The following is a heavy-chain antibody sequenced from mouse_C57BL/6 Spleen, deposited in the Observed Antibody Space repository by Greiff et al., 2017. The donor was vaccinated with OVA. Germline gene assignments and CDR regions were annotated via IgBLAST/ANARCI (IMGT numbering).Heavy chain of an antibody. V-gene: IGHV1-63*01. J-gene: IGHJ1*03. Sequence: QVQLQQSGAELVRPGTSVKMSCKASGYTFTNYWIGWAKQRPGHGLEWIGDIYPGGGYTNYNEKFKGKGTLTADKSSSTAYMQFSSLTSEDSAIYYCARNYGSSCWYFDVWGTGTTVTVSS. CDR3: ARNYGSSCWYFDV. D-gene: IGHD1-1*01. CDR1: GYTFTNYW. CDR2: IYPGGGYT.